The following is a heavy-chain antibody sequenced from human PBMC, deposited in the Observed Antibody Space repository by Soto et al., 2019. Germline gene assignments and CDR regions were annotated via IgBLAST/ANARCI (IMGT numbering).Heavy chain of an antibody. CDR3: ARSQGGSSSLDIYYYYYYGMDV. CDR2: VIPIFGTP. J-gene: IGHJ6*02. CDR1: GGTFSTYA. V-gene: IGHV1-69*01. D-gene: IGHD2-15*01. Sequence: QVQLVQSGAEVKKPGSSVKVSCKAPGGTFSTYAISWVRQAPGQGLEWMGGVIPIFGTPKYAQKFQGRVTFTADESTSTGYMERRSLGSEDTAVYYCARSQGGSSSLDIYYYYYYGMDVWGQGTTVTVSS.